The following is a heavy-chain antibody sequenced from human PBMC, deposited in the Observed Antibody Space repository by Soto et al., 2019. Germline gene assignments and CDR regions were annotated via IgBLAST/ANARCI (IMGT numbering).Heavy chain of an antibody. CDR3: ASLYGDYVSY. V-gene: IGHV4-39*01. CDR2: ISYSGIT. D-gene: IGHD4-17*01. J-gene: IGHJ4*02. CDR1: GGSISSSTYY. Sequence: QLQLQESGPGLVKPSETLSLTCTVSGGSISSSTYYWGWIRQPPGKGLEWIGTISYSGITYYNPSLEARVTRSVDTPTNTFSLKPSSVTAAEPAVYYGASLYGDYVSYWGQGTLVTVSS.